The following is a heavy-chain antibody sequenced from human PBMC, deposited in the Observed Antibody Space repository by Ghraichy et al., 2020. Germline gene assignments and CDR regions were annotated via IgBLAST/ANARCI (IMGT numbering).Heavy chain of an antibody. CDR2: ISSSSSYT. D-gene: IGHD3-10*01. CDR1: GFTFSDYY. CDR3: PETMVKGY. V-gene: IGHV3-11*06. Sequence: GGSLRLSCAASGFTFSDYYMSWIRQAPGKGLEWVSYISSSSSYTNHADSVKSRFTISRDNAKYSLYLQMNSLRAEDTAVYYCPETMVKGYWGQGTLVTVSS. J-gene: IGHJ4*02.